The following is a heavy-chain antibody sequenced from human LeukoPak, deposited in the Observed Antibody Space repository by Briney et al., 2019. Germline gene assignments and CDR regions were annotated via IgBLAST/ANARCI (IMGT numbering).Heavy chain of an antibody. CDR2: ISVSGDST. Sequence: GGSLRLSCAASGFTFSSYAMSWVRQAPGKGLEWVSVISVSGDSTYNADSVKGRFTISRDNSKNTLYLQMNSLRADDTAVYYRAKDRFYYYDSSGFDYWGQGTLVTVSS. V-gene: IGHV3-23*01. J-gene: IGHJ4*02. CDR1: GFTFSSYA. D-gene: IGHD3-22*01. CDR3: AKDRFYYYDSSGFDY.